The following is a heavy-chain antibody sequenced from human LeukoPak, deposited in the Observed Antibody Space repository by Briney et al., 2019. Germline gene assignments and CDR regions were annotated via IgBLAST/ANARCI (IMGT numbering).Heavy chain of an antibody. V-gene: IGHV3-30-3*01. CDR3: ARDRSRNYSCDH. CDR1: GFTFNTHA. CDR2: ISYGGSIK. Sequence: GGALRLSCAASGFTFNTHAMHWVRQAPGKGLEWVAFISYGGSIKYYADSVKGRFTISRDNSKNTLYRQMSSLRTEDTAVYYCARDRSRNYSCDHWGQGTLVSVSS. J-gene: IGHJ4*02. D-gene: IGHD1-7*01.